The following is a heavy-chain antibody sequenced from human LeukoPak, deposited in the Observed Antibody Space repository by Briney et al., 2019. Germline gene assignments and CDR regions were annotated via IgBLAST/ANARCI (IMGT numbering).Heavy chain of an antibody. CDR2: INPNSGGT. V-gene: IGHV1-2*02. J-gene: IGHJ5*02. CDR3: ARERYSSGRGGWFDP. Sequence: GASVKVSCKASGYTFTGYYMHWVRPAPGQGLEWMGWINPNSGGTNYAQKFQGRVTMTRDTSISTAYMELSRLRSDDTAVYYCARERYSSGRGGWFDPWGQGTLVTVSS. CDR1: GYTFTGYY. D-gene: IGHD6-19*01.